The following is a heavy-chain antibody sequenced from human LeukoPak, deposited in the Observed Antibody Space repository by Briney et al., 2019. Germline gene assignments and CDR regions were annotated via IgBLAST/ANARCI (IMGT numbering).Heavy chain of an antibody. J-gene: IGHJ4*02. CDR3: ARQGGYDLKNQFDY. CDR2: ISGSDGST. D-gene: IGHD5-12*01. Sequence: GGSLRLSCAASGVTFSSYAMSWVRQAPGKGLEWVSGISGSDGSTNYADSVKGRFTISRDNAKNSLYLQMNSLRAEDTALYYCARQGGYDLKNQFDYWGQGTLVTVSS. V-gene: IGHV3-23*01. CDR1: GVTFSSYA.